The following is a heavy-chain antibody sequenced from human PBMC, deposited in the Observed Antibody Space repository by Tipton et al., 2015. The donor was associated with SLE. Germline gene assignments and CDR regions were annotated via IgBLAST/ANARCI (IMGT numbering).Heavy chain of an antibody. CDR3: ARDHRRYDYVWGSYRYNYIDV. CDR2: ISSSSSCT. V-gene: IGHV3-11*05. CDR1: GFTFSDYY. Sequence: GSLRLSCAASGFTFSDYYMSWIRQAPGKGLEWVSYISSSSSCTNYADSVKGRFTISRDNAKNSLYLQMNSLRAEDTAEYYCARDHRRYDYVWGSYRYNYIDVWGKGTTVTVSS. D-gene: IGHD3-16*02. J-gene: IGHJ6*03.